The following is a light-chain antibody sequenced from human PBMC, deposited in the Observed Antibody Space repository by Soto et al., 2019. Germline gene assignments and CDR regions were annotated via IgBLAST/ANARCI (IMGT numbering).Light chain of an antibody. CDR2: YDS. V-gene: IGLV3-21*04. CDR3: QVWDSSSDHHV. J-gene: IGLJ1*01. Sequence: SYELTQPPSVSVAPGKTARITCGGNNIGNKSVHWYQQKPGQAPVLVIYYDSDRPSGIPERFSGSNSGNTATLTISRVEAGDEADYYCQVWDSSSDHHVFGTGTKLTVL. CDR1: NIGNKS.